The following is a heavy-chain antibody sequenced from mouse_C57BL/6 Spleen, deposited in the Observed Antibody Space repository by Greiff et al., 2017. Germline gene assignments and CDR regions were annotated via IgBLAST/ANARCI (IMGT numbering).Heavy chain of an antibody. Sequence: EVKLMESGGDLVKPGGSLKLSCAASGFTFSSYGMSWVRQTPDKRLEWVATISSGGSYTYYPDRVKGRFTISRDNAKNTLYLQMSSLKSEDTAMYYCARHDDWDYAMDYWGQGTSVTVSS. D-gene: IGHD4-1*01. CDR2: ISSGGSYT. V-gene: IGHV5-6*01. J-gene: IGHJ4*01. CDR3: ARHDDWDYAMDY. CDR1: GFTFSSYG.